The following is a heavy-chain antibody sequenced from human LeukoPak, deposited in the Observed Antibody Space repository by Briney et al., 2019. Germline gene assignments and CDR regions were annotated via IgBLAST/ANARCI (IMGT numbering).Heavy chain of an antibody. D-gene: IGHD2-15*01. CDR3: ARHCSGGSCYSEGIDY. CDR2: IYYSGST. Sequence: SETLSLTCTVTGGSIRSSSYYWGWIRQPTGKGLEWIGSIYYSGSTYYNPSLKSRVTISVDTSKNQFSLKLSSVTAADTAVYYCARHCSGGSCYSEGIDYWGQGTLVTVSS. V-gene: IGHV4-39*01. J-gene: IGHJ4*02. CDR1: GGSIRSSSYY.